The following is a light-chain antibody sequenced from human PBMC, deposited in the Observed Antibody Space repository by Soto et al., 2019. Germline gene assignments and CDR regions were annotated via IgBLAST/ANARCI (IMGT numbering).Light chain of an antibody. V-gene: IGLV1-40*01. CDR1: RSNIGAGYD. CDR2: GDS. CDR3: QSYDSSLSASGV. Sequence: QSVLTQPPSVSGAPGQRVTISCTGSRSNIGAGYDVHWYQQLPGTAPKLLIHGDSNRPSGVPDRFSGSKSGTSASLAITGLQAEDEADYYCQSYDSSLSASGVFGGGTKVTVL. J-gene: IGLJ3*02.